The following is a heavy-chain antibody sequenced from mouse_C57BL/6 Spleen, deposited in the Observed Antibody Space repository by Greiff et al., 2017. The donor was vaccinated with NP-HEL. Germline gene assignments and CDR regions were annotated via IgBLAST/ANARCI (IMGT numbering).Heavy chain of an antibody. Sequence: QVQLKQPGAELVKPGASVKMSCKASGYTFTSYWITWVKQRPGQGLEWIGDIYPGSGSTNSNEKFKSKATLTVDTSSSTAYMQLSSLTSEDSAVDYCAKEGDDGLQGYWGQGTTLTVSS. J-gene: IGHJ2*01. CDR3: AKEGDDGLQGY. V-gene: IGHV1-55*01. CDR1: GYTFTSYW. CDR2: IYPGSGST. D-gene: IGHD2-3*01.